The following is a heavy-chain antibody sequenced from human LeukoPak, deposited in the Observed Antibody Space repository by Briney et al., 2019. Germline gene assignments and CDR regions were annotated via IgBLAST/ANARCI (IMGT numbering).Heavy chain of an antibody. CDR3: ARGPPYGDYYFDY. J-gene: IGHJ4*02. Sequence: GGSLRLPCAASGFTVSSNYMSWVRQAPGKGLEWVSVIYSGGSTYYADSVKGRFTISRDNSKNTLYLQMNSLRAEDTAVYYCARGPPYGDYYFDYWGQGTLVTVSS. CDR2: IYSGGST. CDR1: GFTVSSNY. V-gene: IGHV3-53*01. D-gene: IGHD4-17*01.